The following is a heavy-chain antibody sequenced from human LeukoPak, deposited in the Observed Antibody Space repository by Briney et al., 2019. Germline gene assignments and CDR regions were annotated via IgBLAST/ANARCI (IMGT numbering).Heavy chain of an antibody. CDR1: GGSFSGYY. J-gene: IGHJ4*02. CDR3: ARSAHSGSYSPFDY. D-gene: IGHD1-26*01. V-gene: IGHV4-34*01. CDR2: INHSGST. Sequence: SETLSLACAVYGGSFSGYYWSWIRQPPGKGLEWIGEINHSGSTNYNPSLKSRVTISVDTSKNQFSLKLSSVTAADTAVYYCARSAHSGSYSPFDYWGQGTLVTVSS.